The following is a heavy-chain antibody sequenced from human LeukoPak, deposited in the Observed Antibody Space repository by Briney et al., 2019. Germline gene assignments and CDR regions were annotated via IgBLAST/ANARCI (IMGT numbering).Heavy chain of an antibody. CDR3: AKGTLGVAANFDY. V-gene: IGHV3-30*18. J-gene: IGHJ4*02. CDR1: GFTLSSSG. Sequence: PGKSLRLSCAASGFTLSSSGMQWVPQGPGKGVEWVPVISYDGSNKYYADSVKGRFTISRDNSKNTLYLQMNSLRAEDTAVYYCAKGTLGVAANFDYWGQGTLVTVSS. D-gene: IGHD6-19*01. CDR2: ISYDGSNK.